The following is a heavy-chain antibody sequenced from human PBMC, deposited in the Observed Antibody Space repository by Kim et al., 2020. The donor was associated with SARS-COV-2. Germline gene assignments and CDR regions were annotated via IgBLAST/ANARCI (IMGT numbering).Heavy chain of an antibody. D-gene: IGHD2-15*01. CDR1: GFTFSSYA. Sequence: GGSLRLSCAASGFTFSSYAMSWVRQAPGKGLEWVSAISGSGGSTYYADSVKGRFTISRDNSKNTLYLQMNSLRAEDTAVYYCAKVMSNVVVVAARVWPLRSNHYYYGMDVWGQGTTVTVSS. J-gene: IGHJ6*02. CDR3: AKVMSNVVVVAARVWPLRSNHYYYGMDV. V-gene: IGHV3-23*01. CDR2: ISGSGGST.